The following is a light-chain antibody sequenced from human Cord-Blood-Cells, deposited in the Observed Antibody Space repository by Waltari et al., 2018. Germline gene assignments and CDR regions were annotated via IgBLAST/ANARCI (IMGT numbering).Light chain of an antibody. CDR3: NSRDSSGNQLV. CDR2: GKN. V-gene: IGLV3-19*01. J-gene: IGLJ3*02. CDR1: SLRRYY. Sequence: SSELTQDPAVSVALGQTVRITCQGDSLRRYYASWYQQKPGQAPVLFIYGKNNRPSGIPDRFPGSSSGNTASLTITGAQAEDEADYYCNSRDSSGNQLVFGGGTKLTVL.